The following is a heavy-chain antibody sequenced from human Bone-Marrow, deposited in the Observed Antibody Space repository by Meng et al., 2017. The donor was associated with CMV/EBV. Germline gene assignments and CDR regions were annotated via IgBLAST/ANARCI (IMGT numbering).Heavy chain of an antibody. J-gene: IGHJ3*02. D-gene: IGHD2-2*01. CDR3: ARVTPSRVPAAI. CDR1: GFTFSSYG. V-gene: IGHV1-2*02. Sequence: GESLKISCAASGFTFSSYGMHWVRQAPGKGLEWMGWIKPNSGGTNYAQKFQGRVTMTRDKSISTAYMELSRLRSEDTAVYYCARVTPSRVPAAIWGQGTMVTVSS. CDR2: IKPNSGGT.